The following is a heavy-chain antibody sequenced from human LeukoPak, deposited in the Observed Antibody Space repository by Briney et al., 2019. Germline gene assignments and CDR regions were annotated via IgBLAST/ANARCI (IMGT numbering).Heavy chain of an antibody. V-gene: IGHV3-23*01. J-gene: IGHJ4*02. CDR1: GFTFSSYA. D-gene: IGHD6-19*01. CDR2: ISGSGGST. CDR3: AKDRAMTSGWYTNFDY. Sequence: GGSLRLSCAASGFTFSSYAMSWVRQAPGKGLEWDSAISGSGGSTYYADSVKGRFTISRDNSKNTLYLQMNSLRAEDTAVYYCAKDRAMTSGWYTNFDYWGQGTLVTVSS.